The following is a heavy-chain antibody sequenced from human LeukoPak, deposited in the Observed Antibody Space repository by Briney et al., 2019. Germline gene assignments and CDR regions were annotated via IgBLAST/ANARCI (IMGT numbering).Heavy chain of an antibody. CDR3: ARDRCSGGSCLGLDP. CDR1: GGTFSSYA. V-gene: IGHV1-69*04. J-gene: IGHJ5*02. Sequence: GASVKVSCKASGGTFSSYAISWVRQAPGQGLEWMGRIIPILGIANYAQKFQGRVTVTADKSTSTAYMELSSLRSEDTAVYYCARDRCSGGSCLGLDPWGQGTLVTVSS. D-gene: IGHD2-15*01. CDR2: IIPILGIA.